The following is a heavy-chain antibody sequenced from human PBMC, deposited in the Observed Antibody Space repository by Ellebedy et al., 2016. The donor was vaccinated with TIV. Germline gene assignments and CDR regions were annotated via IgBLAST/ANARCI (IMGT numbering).Heavy chain of an antibody. Sequence: GGSLRLSCAASGFSFSNFGMHWVRQAPGKGLEWVAYIRDDGSNKYYADSVRGRFTISRDNSKNTLHLHMSSLRPEDTAVYYCAKGRSAAVDYWGHGSLVTVSS. J-gene: IGHJ4*01. V-gene: IGHV3-30*02. D-gene: IGHD6-13*01. CDR2: IRDDGSNK. CDR1: GFSFSNFG. CDR3: AKGRSAAVDY.